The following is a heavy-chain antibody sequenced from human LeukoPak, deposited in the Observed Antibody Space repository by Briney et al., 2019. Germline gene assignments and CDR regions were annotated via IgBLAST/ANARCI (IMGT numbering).Heavy chain of an antibody. CDR2: ISGSGGST. CDR1: GFTFSSYA. V-gene: IGHV3-23*01. Sequence: GGSLRLSCAASGFTFSSYAMTWVRQAPGKGLEWVSAISGSGGSTYYADSVKGRFTISRDNSKNTLYLQMNSLRAEDTAVYYCARGRWYDSSGYQRDAFDIWGQGTMVTVSS. D-gene: IGHD3-22*01. J-gene: IGHJ3*02. CDR3: ARGRWYDSSGYQRDAFDI.